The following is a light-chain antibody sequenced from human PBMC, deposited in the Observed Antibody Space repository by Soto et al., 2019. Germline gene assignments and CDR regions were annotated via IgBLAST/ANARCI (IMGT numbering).Light chain of an antibody. CDR2: DPS. J-gene: IGKJ4*01. Sequence: EIGLTQSPATLSLSPGERATLSCRASQSISSYLAWYQQNPGQAPRLLIYDPSNRATGIPARFSGSGSGTDFTLTISTLEPEDFAVYYCQQRSALPLTFGGGTKVESK. CDR3: QQRSALPLT. CDR1: QSISSY. V-gene: IGKV3-11*01.